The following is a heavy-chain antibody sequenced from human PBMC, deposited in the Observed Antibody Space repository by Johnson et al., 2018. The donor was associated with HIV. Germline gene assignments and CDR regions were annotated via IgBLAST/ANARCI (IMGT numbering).Heavy chain of an antibody. D-gene: IGHD2-8*02. CDR1: GFIFTNAW. Sequence: EVQLVESGGGLVKPGGSLRVSCAASGFIFTNAWMTWVRQSPGKGLEWVGRIKSKTDGGTTDYAAPVKGRFTISRDDSKNTLYLQMNSMKTEDTALYYCTTVGVILGTYAFDIWGQGTMVTVSS. CDR2: IKSKTDGGTT. J-gene: IGHJ3*02. CDR3: TTVGVILGTYAFDI. V-gene: IGHV3-15*01.